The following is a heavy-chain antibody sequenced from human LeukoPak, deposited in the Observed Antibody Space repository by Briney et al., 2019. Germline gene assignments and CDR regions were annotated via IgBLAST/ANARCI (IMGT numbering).Heavy chain of an antibody. Sequence: SETLSLTCTVSGGSISSSSYYWGWIRQPPGKGLEWIGSIYYSGSTYYNPSLKSRVTISVDTSKNQFSLKLSSVTAADTAVYYCARHYDILTAFDYWGQGTLVTVSS. CDR1: GGSISSSSYY. D-gene: IGHD3-9*01. V-gene: IGHV4-39*01. J-gene: IGHJ4*02. CDR2: IYYSGST. CDR3: ARHYDILTAFDY.